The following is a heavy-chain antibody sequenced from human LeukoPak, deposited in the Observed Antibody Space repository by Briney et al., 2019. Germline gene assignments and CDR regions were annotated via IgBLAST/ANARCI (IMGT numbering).Heavy chain of an antibody. D-gene: IGHD1-20*01. J-gene: IGHJ5*02. Sequence: GGSLRLSCAASGFTFSSYSMNWVRQAPGKGLEWVSYISSSSTIYYADSVKGRFTISRDNAKNSLYLQMNSLRAEDTAVYYCARGARYNWNVNNWFDPWGQGTLVTVSS. CDR3: ARGARYNWNVNNWFDP. V-gene: IGHV3-48*04. CDR2: ISSSSTI. CDR1: GFTFSSYS.